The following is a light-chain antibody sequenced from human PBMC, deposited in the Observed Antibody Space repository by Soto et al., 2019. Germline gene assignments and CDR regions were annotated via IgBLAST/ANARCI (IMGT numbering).Light chain of an antibody. CDR2: SNN. J-gene: IGLJ2*01. CDR1: SSNIGSNI. CDR3: AAWDDSLNSPV. V-gene: IGLV1-44*01. Sequence: QSVLTQPPSASGTPGQRVIISCSGSSSNIGSNIVNWYQQLPGTAPKLLIYSNNQRPSGVPDRFSGSKSGTSAFLAISGLQSEDEADYYCAAWDDSLNSPVFGGGTQLTVL.